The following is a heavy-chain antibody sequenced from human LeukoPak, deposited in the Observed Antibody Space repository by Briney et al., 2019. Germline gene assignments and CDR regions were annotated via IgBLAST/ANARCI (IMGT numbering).Heavy chain of an antibody. CDR3: ARLAEDIVVVPAAMRGSWYYYYMDV. J-gene: IGHJ6*03. D-gene: IGHD2-2*01. Sequence: AASVKVSCKASGYTFTSYGISWVRQAPGQGLEWMGWISAYNGNTNYAQKLQGRVTMTTDTSTSTAYMELRSLRSDDTAVYYCARLAEDIVVVPAAMRGSWYYYYMDVWGKGTTVTVSS. V-gene: IGHV1-18*01. CDR2: ISAYNGNT. CDR1: GYTFTSYG.